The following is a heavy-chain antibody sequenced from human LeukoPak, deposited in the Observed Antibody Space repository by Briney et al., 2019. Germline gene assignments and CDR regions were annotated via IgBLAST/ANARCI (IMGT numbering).Heavy chain of an antibody. CDR3: ARDILTGYSDY. CDR1: GGSISSYY. CDR2: IYYSGST. Sequence: SETLSLICTVSGGSISSYYWSWIRQPPGKGLEWIGYIYYSGSTNYNPSLKSRVTISVDTSKNQFSLKLSSVTAADTAVYYCARDILTGYSDYWGQGTLVTVSS. D-gene: IGHD3-9*01. J-gene: IGHJ4*02. V-gene: IGHV4-59*01.